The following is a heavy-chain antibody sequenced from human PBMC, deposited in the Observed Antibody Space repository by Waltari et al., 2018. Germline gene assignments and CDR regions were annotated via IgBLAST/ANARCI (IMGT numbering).Heavy chain of an antibody. D-gene: IGHD5-12*01. Sequence: QVQLQESGPGLVKPSQTLSLTCTVSGGSISSGDYYWSWIRQPPGKGLEWIGYIDYSGSTYYNPSLKSRVTISVDTSKNQFSLKLSSVTAADTAVYYCARVDVVATIFPYYYYYMDVWGKGTTVTVSS. CDR2: IDYSGST. CDR3: ARVDVVATIFPYYYYYMDV. CDR1: GGSISSGDYY. J-gene: IGHJ6*03. V-gene: IGHV4-30-4*08.